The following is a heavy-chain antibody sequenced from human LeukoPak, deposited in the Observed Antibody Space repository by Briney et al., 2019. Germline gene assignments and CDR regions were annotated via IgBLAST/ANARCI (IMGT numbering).Heavy chain of an antibody. D-gene: IGHD3-22*01. CDR1: GYTFTDYY. J-gene: IGHJ3*02. V-gene: IGHV1-2*04. Sequence: ASVKVSCKSSGYTFTDYYLHWVRQAPRQGLEWMGWINPNSGATKYAQKFQGWVTMTRDTSISTAYMELGGLRSDVTAMYYCARGEYESSGYRSEAFDIWGQGTVVTASS. CDR3: ARGEYESSGYRSEAFDI. CDR2: INPNSGAT.